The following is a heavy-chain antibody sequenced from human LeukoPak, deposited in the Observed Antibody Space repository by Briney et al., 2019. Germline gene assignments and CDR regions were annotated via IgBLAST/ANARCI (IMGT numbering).Heavy chain of an antibody. CDR3: AKEWLLLYYFDY. V-gene: IGHV3-66*01. Sequence: GGSLRLSCAASGFTVSSNYMSWVRQAPGKGLEWVSVIYSGGSTYYADSVKGRFTISRDNSKNTLYLQMNSLRAEDTAVYYCAKEWLLLYYFDYWGQGTLVTVSS. CDR1: GFTVSSNY. J-gene: IGHJ4*02. D-gene: IGHD3-22*01. CDR2: IYSGGST.